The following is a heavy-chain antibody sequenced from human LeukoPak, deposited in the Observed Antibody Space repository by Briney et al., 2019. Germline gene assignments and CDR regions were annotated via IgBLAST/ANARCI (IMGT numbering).Heavy chain of an antibody. Sequence: GGSLRLSCVASGFTFSSRDWMTWVRQAPGKGLEWVANIKQDGSEKNYVDSVKGRFTISRDNAKNSVDLQMNSLRAEDTAVYYCARGSYASGSYTFDYWGQGTLVTVSS. CDR2: IKQDGSEK. CDR3: ARGSYASGSYTFDY. D-gene: IGHD3-10*01. CDR1: GFTFSSRDW. V-gene: IGHV3-7*01. J-gene: IGHJ4*02.